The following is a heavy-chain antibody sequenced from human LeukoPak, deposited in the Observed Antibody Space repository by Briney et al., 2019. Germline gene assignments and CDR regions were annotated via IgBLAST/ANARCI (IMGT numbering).Heavy chain of an antibody. J-gene: IGHJ4*02. V-gene: IGHV1-2*02. CDR3: ARYDLIGRYYFDY. Sequence: GASVKVSCETSGYTFTAYYIHWVRQAPGQGLEWMGWINPISGDTGYAQNFLGRVTMTRDSTISAAYMELSRLRSDDTAVHYCARYDLIGRYYFDYWGQGTLVTVSS. CDR1: GYTFTAYY. CDR2: INPISGDT. D-gene: IGHD5-12*01.